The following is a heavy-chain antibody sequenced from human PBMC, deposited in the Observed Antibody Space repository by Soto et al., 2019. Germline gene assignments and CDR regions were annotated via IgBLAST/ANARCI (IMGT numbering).Heavy chain of an antibody. Sequence: EVHLVESGGGLVQPGESLRLSCEASGYTFSPFWMHWVRQVPGKGLVWVSHINSDGTTKLYADSVKGRFTISRDNAKNTLYLQMNSVKADDTAVYFCVRDRGYPDSFDVWGRGTVVTVSS. CDR2: INSDGTTK. CDR3: VRDRGYPDSFDV. J-gene: IGHJ3*01. CDR1: GYTFSPFW. V-gene: IGHV3-74*01. D-gene: IGHD3-10*01.